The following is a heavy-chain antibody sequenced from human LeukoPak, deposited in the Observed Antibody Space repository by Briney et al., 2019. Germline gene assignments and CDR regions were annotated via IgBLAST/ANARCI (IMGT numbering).Heavy chain of an antibody. Sequence: PSETLSLTCTVSGGSISPYYWTWIRQSAGKGLEFMGGIHFGGTTNYNPSLMSRITLSVDTSKSQVSLKLSSVTAADTAVYYCARDSPDGYTSGHHFYYMDVWGNGTTVTVSS. CDR2: IHFGGTT. CDR3: ARDSPDGYTSGHHFYYMDV. V-gene: IGHV4-4*07. D-gene: IGHD5-18*01. CDR1: GGSISPYY. J-gene: IGHJ6*03.